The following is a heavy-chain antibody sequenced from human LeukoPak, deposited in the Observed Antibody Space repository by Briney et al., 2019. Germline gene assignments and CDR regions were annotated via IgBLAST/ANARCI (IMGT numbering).Heavy chain of an antibody. D-gene: IGHD3-22*01. V-gene: IGHV3-30*02. CDR3: ATSRGSGYYYIDY. CDR1: GFTFSSYG. CDR2: IRYDGTNK. Sequence: GGSLRLSCAASGFTFSSYGMHWVRQAPGKGLEWVAFIRYDGTNKYYADSVKGRFTISRDNSKNTLYLQMNSLRAEDTAVYYCATSRGSGYYYIDYWGQGTLVTVSS. J-gene: IGHJ4*02.